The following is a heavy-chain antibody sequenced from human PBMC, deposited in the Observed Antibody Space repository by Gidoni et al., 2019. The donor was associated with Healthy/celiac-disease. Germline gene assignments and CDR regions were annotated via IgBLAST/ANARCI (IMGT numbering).Heavy chain of an antibody. V-gene: IGHV4-59*01. D-gene: IGHD2-8*01. J-gene: IGHJ5*02. CDR2: IYYSGST. Sequence: QVQLQESGPGLVKPSETLSLTCTVSGCSISSYYLTWIRQPPGKALEWIGYIYYSGSTNYHPSLKRRVTISVDTSKNQFSLKLSSVTAADTAVYYCAREAPNGNNWFDPWGQGTLVTVSS. CDR1: GCSISSYY. CDR3: AREAPNGNNWFDP.